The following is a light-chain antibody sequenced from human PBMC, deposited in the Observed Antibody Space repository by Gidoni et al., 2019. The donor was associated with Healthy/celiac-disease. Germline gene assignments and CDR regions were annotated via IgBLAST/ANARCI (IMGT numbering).Light chain of an antibody. CDR1: QCLLHSNGYNY. V-gene: IGKV2-28*01. CDR3: MQALQTPLFT. CDR2: LGS. J-gene: IGKJ3*01. Sequence: IVVTQTPPSLPGTPGGPASISCRSSQCLLHSNGYNYLDWYLQKPVQSPQLLIYLGSNRASGVPDRFSGSGSGTDFTLKISRVEAEDVGVYYCMQALQTPLFTFGPGTKVDIK.